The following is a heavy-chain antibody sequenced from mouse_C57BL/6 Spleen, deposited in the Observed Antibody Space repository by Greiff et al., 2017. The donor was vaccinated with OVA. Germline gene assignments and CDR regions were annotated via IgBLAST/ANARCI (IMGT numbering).Heavy chain of an antibody. CDR1: GFTFSSYT. Sequence: EVQVVESGGGLVKPGGSLKLSCAASGFTFSSYTMSWVRQTPEKRLEWVATISGGGGNTYYPDSVKGRFTISRDNAKNTLYLQMSSLRSEDTALYYCARHETTVVADFDYWGQGTTLTVSS. D-gene: IGHD1-1*01. CDR3: ARHETTVVADFDY. V-gene: IGHV5-9*01. CDR2: ISGGGGNT. J-gene: IGHJ2*01.